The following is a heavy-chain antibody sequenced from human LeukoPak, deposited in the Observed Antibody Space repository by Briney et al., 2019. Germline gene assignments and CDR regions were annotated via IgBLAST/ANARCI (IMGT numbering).Heavy chain of an antibody. Sequence: SETLSLTCTVSGGSIGSSSYYWGWIRQPPGKGLEWIGSIYYSGSTYYNPSLKSRVTISVDTSKNQFSLKLSSVTAADTAVYYCARDPGDYGDYPDAFDIWGQGTMVTVSS. CDR2: IYYSGST. D-gene: IGHD4-17*01. CDR3: ARDPGDYGDYPDAFDI. CDR1: GGSIGSSSYY. J-gene: IGHJ3*02. V-gene: IGHV4-39*07.